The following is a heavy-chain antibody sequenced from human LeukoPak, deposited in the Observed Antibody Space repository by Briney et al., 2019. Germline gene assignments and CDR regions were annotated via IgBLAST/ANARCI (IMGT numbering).Heavy chain of an antibody. CDR3: AKGPSSSWSSYYYYYMDV. CDR2: IWYDGSNK. J-gene: IGHJ6*03. CDR1: ECTFSSYD. V-gene: IGHV3-30*02. D-gene: IGHD6-13*01. Sequence: GGSLRLSCAASECTFSSYDMHWVRKAPGKGLEWVAFIWYDGSNKYYADSVKGRFTISRDNSKNTLYLQMNSLKTEDTAVYYCAKGPSSSWSSYYYYYMDVWGKGTTVTVSS.